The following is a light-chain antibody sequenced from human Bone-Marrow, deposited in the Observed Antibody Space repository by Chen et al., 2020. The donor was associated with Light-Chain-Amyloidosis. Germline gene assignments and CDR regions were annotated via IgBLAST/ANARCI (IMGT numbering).Light chain of an antibody. CDR1: QSVSSN. J-gene: IGKJ2*01. CDR2: GAS. Sequence: EIVMTQSPATLSVSLGERATLSCRASQSVSSNLAWYQQKPGQAPRLPIYGASTRATGIPARFSGSWSGTEFTLTISSLQSEDFAVYYCQQYNNWPYTFGQGTKLEIK. CDR3: QQYNNWPYT. V-gene: IGKV3-15*01.